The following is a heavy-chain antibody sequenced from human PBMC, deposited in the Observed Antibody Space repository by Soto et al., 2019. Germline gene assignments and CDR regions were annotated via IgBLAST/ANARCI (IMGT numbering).Heavy chain of an antibody. J-gene: IGHJ5*02. V-gene: IGHV3-23*01. CDR3: AKDPLTRGWFDP. CDR2: ISAGGSNT. Sequence: GGSLRLSCAASGFSFSNYAMNWVRQAPGKGLEWVSAISAGGSNTNYADSVKGRFTISRDNSKNTLYLQMNSLRGDDTAVYYCAKDPLTRGWFDPWGQGTLVTVSS. CDR1: GFSFSNYA.